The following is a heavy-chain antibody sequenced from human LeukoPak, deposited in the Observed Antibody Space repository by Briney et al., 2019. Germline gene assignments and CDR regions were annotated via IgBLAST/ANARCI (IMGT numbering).Heavy chain of an antibody. J-gene: IGHJ4*02. CDR2: ISGSGGST. V-gene: IGHV3-23*01. CDR3: AKEGYCGGDCYREFDY. D-gene: IGHD2-21*02. CDR1: GFTFGSYA. Sequence: GGSLRLSCAASGFTFGSYAMGWVRQAPGKGLEWVSGISGSGGSTYYADSVKGRFTISRDNSKNTLYLQMNSLRAEDTAVYYCAKEGYCGGDCYREFDYWGQGTLVTVSS.